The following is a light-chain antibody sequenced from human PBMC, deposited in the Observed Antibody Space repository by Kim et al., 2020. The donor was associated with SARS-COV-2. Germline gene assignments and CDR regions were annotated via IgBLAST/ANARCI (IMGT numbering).Light chain of an antibody. CDR1: QSVSTN. CDR2: GTS. V-gene: IGKV3-15*01. Sequence: SVSPGEKATLSCRASQSVSTNVAWYQQKPGQAPRLLMYGTSTRATGIPGRFSGSGSGTEFTLTISRLQSEDFAVYYCQQYNNFRTFGQGTKVDIK. J-gene: IGKJ1*01. CDR3: QQYNNFRT.